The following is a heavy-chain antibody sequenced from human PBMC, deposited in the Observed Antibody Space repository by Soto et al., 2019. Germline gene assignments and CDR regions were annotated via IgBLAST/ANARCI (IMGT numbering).Heavy chain of an antibody. D-gene: IGHD4-17*01. Sequence: GGSLRLSCAASGFTFSSYAMHWVRQAPGKGLEWVAVISYDGSNKYYADSVKGRFTISRDNSKNTLYLQMNSLRAEDTAVYYCARNYGDSTEPDAFDIWGQGTMVTVSS. CDR3: ARNYGDSTEPDAFDI. CDR2: ISYDGSNK. CDR1: GFTFSSYA. J-gene: IGHJ3*02. V-gene: IGHV3-30-3*01.